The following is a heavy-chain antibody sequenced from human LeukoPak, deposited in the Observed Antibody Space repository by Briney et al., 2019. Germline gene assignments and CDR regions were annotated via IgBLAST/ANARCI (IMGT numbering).Heavy chain of an antibody. V-gene: IGHV4-39*07. J-gene: IGHJ4*02. D-gene: IGHD3-16*01. CDR3: AGWGTVDY. CDR1: GDSTSSSSFY. CDR2: VYSSGST. Sequence: SETLSLTCTVSGDSTSSSSFYWGWIRQPPGKGLEWIGSVYSSGSTYNNPSLKSRLTISLDMSKNQFSLKLSSVTAADTAVYYCAGWGTVDYWGQGTLVTVSS.